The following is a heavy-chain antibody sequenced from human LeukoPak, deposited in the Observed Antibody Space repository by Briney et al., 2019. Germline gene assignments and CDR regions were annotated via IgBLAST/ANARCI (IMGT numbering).Heavy chain of an antibody. Sequence: GGSLRLSCAASGFTFNSYTMNWVRQAPGKGLEWVAFIRYDGSNKYYADSVKGRFTISRDNSKNTLYLQMNSLRAEDTAVYYCARVLGGAFDIWGQGTMVTVSS. CDR3: ARVLGGAFDI. CDR2: IRYDGSNK. CDR1: GFTFNSYT. V-gene: IGHV3-30*02. D-gene: IGHD3-10*01. J-gene: IGHJ3*02.